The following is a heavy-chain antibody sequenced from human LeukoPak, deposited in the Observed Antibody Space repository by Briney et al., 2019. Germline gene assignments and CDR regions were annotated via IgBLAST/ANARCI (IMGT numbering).Heavy chain of an antibody. V-gene: IGHV3-33*01. J-gene: IGHJ4*02. Sequence: GGSLRLSCAASGFTLSSYGMHWVRQAPGKGLEWVAVIWYDGSNKYYADSVKGRFTISRDNSKNTLYLQMNSLRAEDTAVYYCARKQQLVQYVIDYWGQGTLVTVSS. CDR2: IWYDGSNK. CDR1: GFTLSSYG. CDR3: ARKQQLVQYVIDY. D-gene: IGHD6-13*01.